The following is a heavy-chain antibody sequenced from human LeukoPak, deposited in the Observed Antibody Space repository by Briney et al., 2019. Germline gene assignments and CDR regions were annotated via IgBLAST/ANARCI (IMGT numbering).Heavy chain of an antibody. CDR2: MNPNSGNT. CDR3: ARGVRWLQFSWFDP. Sequence: ASVKVSCKASGYTFTSYDINWVRQATGQGLEWMGWMNPNSGNTGYAQKFQGRVTITRNTSISTAYMELSSLRSEDTAVYYCARGVRWLQFSWFDPWGQGTLVTVSS. CDR1: GYTFTSYD. D-gene: IGHD5-24*01. V-gene: IGHV1-8*03. J-gene: IGHJ5*02.